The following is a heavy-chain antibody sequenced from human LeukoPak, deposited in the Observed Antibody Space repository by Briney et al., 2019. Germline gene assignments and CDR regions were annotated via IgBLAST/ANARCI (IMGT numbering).Heavy chain of an antibody. D-gene: IGHD2-2*01. J-gene: IGHJ4*02. V-gene: IGHV1-18*01. CDR3: ARSRRDCSSTSCLFDY. CDR2: ISAYNGNT. CDR1: GGTFSSYG. Sequence: ASVKVSCKASGGTFSSYGISWVRQAPGQGLEWMGWISAYNGNTNYAQKLQGRVTMTTDTSTSTAYMELRSLRSDDTAVYYCARSRRDCSSTSCLFDYWGQGTLVTVSS.